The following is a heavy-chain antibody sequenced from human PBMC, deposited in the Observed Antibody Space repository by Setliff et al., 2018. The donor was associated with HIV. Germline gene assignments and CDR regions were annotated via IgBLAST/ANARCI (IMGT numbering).Heavy chain of an antibody. D-gene: IGHD2-21*01. V-gene: IGHV4-59*01. CDR2: IYYSGST. J-gene: IGHJ4*02. CDR1: GGSISSYY. Sequence: SETLSLTCTVSGGSISSYYWSWIRQPPGKGLEYIGYIYYSGSTNYNPSLKSRVTISVDTSKNKFSLKLSSVAAADTAVYFCARGNRVWDYWGQGTLVTV. CDR3: ARGNRVWDY.